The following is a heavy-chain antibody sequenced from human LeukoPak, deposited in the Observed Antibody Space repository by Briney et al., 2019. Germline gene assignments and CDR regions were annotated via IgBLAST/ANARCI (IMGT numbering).Heavy chain of an antibody. J-gene: IGHJ4*02. CDR3: ARDGHYYDSSGYSEPLDY. CDR1: GFTFSSYA. D-gene: IGHD3-22*01. CDR2: ISGSGGST. Sequence: PGGSLRLSCAASGFTFSSYAMSWVRQAPGKGLEWVSAISGSGGSTYYADSVKGRFTISRDNSKNTLYLQMNSLRAEDTAVYYCARDGHYYDSSGYSEPLDYWGQGTLVTVSS. V-gene: IGHV3-23*01.